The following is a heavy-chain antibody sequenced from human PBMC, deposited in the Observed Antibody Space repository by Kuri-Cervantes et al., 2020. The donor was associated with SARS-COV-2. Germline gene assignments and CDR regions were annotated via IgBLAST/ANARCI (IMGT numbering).Heavy chain of an antibody. J-gene: IGHJ4*02. Sequence: GESLKISCAASGFTFSSYGMHWVRQAPGKGLEWVAVISYDGSNKYYADSVKGRFTISRENAKNSLYLQMNSLRAEDTAVYYCARDFNYYDSSGYQPNPPDYWGQGTLVTVSS. CDR1: GFTFSSYG. CDR3: ARDFNYYDSSGYQPNPPDY. CDR2: ISYDGSNK. V-gene: IGHV3-30*03. D-gene: IGHD3-22*01.